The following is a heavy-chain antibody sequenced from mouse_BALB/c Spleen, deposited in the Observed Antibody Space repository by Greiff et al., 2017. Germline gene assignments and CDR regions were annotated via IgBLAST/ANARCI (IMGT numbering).Heavy chain of an antibody. V-gene: IGHV7-1*02. Sequence: EVKLVESGGGLVQPGGSLRLSCATSGFTFSDFYMEWVRQPPGKRLEWIAASRNKANDYTTEYSASVKGRFIVSRDTSQSILYLQMNALRAEDTAIYYCARGLSHYYGYRFAYWGQGTLVTVSA. CDR2: SRNKANDYTT. J-gene: IGHJ3*01. CDR1: GFTFSDFY. CDR3: ARGLSHYYGYRFAY. D-gene: IGHD1-2*01.